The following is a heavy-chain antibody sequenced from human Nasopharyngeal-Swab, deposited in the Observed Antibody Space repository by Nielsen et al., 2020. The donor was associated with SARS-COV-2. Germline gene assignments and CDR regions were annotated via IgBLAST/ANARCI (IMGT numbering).Heavy chain of an antibody. CDR3: ASSPYDFWSGYRFDY. CDR2: IYYSGST. Sequence: WIRQPPGKGLEWIGYIYYSGSTNYNPSLKSRVTISVDTSKNQFSLKLSSVTAADTAVYYCASSPYDFWSGYRFDYWGQGTLGTVPS. J-gene: IGHJ4*02. D-gene: IGHD3-3*01. V-gene: IGHV4-59*01.